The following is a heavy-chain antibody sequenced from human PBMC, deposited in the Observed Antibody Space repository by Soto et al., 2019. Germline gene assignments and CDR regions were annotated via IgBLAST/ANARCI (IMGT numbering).Heavy chain of an antibody. V-gene: IGHV3-30*19. Sequence: QVQLVESGGGVVQPGRSLRLSCAASGFTFSNYGMHWVRQAPGKGLEWLAVILNDGGDQNYGDSVKGRCTIARDNAKNTLYLRINSLRLSDTAVYCCAIDDDGTDRGLDMWGQATMVSVPS. CDR2: ILNDGGDQ. D-gene: IGHD3-22*01. CDR3: AIDDDGTDRGLDM. CDR1: GFTFSNYG. J-gene: IGHJ3*02.